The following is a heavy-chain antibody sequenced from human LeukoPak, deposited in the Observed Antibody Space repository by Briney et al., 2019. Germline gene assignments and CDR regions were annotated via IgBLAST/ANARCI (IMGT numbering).Heavy chain of an antibody. V-gene: IGHV3-48*03. J-gene: IGHJ5*02. D-gene: IGHD6-13*01. CDR3: ARDRTRRTIAAAGTGWFDP. CDR1: GFTFSSYE. Sequence: PGGSLRLSCAASGFTFSSYEMNWVRQAPGKGLEWVSYISSSGSTIYYADSVKGRFTISRDNAKNSLYLQMNSLRAEDTAVYYCARDRTRRTIAAAGTGWFDPWGQGTLVTVSS. CDR2: ISSSGSTI.